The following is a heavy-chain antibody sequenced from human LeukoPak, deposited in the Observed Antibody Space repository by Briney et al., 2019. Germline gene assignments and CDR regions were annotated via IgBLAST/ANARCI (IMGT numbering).Heavy chain of an antibody. CDR1: GGSFSGYY. Sequence: SETLSLTCAVYGGSFSGYYWSWIRQPPGKGLEWIGEINHSGSTNYNPSLKGRVTISVDTSKNQFSLKLSSVTAADTAVYYCARGPYDFWSGYGYLPRDWFDPWGQGTLVTVSS. D-gene: IGHD3-3*01. V-gene: IGHV4-34*01. CDR3: ARGPYDFWSGYGYLPRDWFDP. J-gene: IGHJ5*02. CDR2: INHSGST.